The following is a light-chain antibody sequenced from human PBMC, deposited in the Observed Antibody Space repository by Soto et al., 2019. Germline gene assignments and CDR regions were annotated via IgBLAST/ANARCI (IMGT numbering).Light chain of an antibody. Sequence: EIVLTQSPATLSLSPGETATLSCRASQSVRNYLAWYQQKPGQAPRLLIYDASNRATGIPDRFSGSGSGTDFTLTIGGLEPEDFAVYYCQQSLNPKTFGQGTKVDIK. CDR1: QSVRNY. V-gene: IGKV3-11*01. J-gene: IGKJ1*01. CDR2: DAS. CDR3: QQSLNPKT.